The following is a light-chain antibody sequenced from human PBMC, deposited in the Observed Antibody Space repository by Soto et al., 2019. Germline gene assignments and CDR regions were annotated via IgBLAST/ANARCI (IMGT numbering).Light chain of an antibody. CDR1: SSDVGGYNY. J-gene: IGLJ1*01. V-gene: IGLV2-8*01. CDR2: EVN. Sequence: LTQPPSASGSPGQSVTISCTGTSSDVGGYNYVSWYQQHPGKAPKLMIYEVNKRPSGVPDRFSGSKSGNTASLTVSGLQAEDEGDYYCSSHAGSKRVFGTGTKLTVL. CDR3: SSHAGSKRV.